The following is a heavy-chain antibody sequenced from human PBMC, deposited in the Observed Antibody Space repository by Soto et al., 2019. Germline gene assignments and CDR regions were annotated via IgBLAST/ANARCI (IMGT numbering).Heavy chain of an antibody. CDR3: AKSGRYYDILTGYHTADAFDI. J-gene: IGHJ3*02. CDR1: GFTFSSYA. Sequence: GGSLRLSCAASGFTFSSYAMSWVRQAPGKGLEWVSAISGSGGSTYYADSVKGRFTISRDNSKNTLYLQMNSLRAEDTAVYYCAKSGRYYDILTGYHTADAFDIWGQGTMVTVSS. V-gene: IGHV3-23*01. D-gene: IGHD3-9*01. CDR2: ISGSGGST.